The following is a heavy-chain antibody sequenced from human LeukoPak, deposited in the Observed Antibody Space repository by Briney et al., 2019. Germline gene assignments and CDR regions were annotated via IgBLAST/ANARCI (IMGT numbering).Heavy chain of an antibody. Sequence: PSETLSLTCAVPGYSITTGYYWGWIRQPPGKGLEWIGSIYHSGSTYYNPSLKSRVTISVDTSKNQFSLKLSSVIAADTAVYYCAREIRMDVWGKGTTVTVSS. CDR2: IYHSGST. V-gene: IGHV4-38-2*02. J-gene: IGHJ6*03. CDR1: GYSITTGYY. CDR3: AREIRMDV.